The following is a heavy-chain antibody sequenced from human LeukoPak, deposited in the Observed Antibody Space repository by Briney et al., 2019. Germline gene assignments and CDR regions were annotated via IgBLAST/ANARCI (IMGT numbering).Heavy chain of an antibody. V-gene: IGHV4-34*01. CDR3: AREGGPYRPLDY. Sequence: SETLSLTCAVFGGSFSNFYWTWIRQPPGKGLEWIGEVNLQGSTNYNPSLMGRVAISVDMSENHISLQLTSVTAADTAVYYCAREGGPYRPLDYSGQGTLVTVSS. CDR2: VNLQGST. CDR1: GGSFSNFY. J-gene: IGHJ4*02.